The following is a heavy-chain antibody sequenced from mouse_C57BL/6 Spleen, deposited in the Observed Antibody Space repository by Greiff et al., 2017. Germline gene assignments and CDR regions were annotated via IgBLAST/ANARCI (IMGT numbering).Heavy chain of an antibody. Sequence: QVQLQQSGPELVKPGASVKISCKASGYAFSSSWMNWVKQRPGKGREWIGRIYPGDGDTNYNGKFKGKATLTADKSSSTAYMQLSSLTSEDSAVYFCAREGIYYGNYVAWFAYWGQGTLVTVSA. J-gene: IGHJ3*01. CDR3: AREGIYYGNYVAWFAY. V-gene: IGHV1-82*01. CDR1: GYAFSSSW. D-gene: IGHD2-1*01. CDR2: IYPGDGDT.